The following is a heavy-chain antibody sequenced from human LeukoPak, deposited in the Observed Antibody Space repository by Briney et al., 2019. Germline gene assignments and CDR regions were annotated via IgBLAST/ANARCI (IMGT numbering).Heavy chain of an antibody. V-gene: IGHV7-4-1*02. Sequence: ASVKVSCKASGYTFTSYAMNWVRQAPGQGLEWMGWINTNTGNPTYAQGFTGRFVFSLDTSVSTAYLQISSLKAEDTAVYYCARAVSPYYYDSSYNWFDPWGQGTLVTVSS. CDR3: ARAVSPYYYDSSYNWFDP. D-gene: IGHD3-22*01. CDR2: INTNTGNP. J-gene: IGHJ5*02. CDR1: GYTFTSYA.